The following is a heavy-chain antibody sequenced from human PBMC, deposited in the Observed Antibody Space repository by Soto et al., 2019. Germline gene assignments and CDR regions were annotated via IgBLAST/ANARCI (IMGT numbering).Heavy chain of an antibody. CDR3: ARYGRKWNYCYFGIDV. CDR1: GGSISSDDYY. J-gene: IGHJ6*02. V-gene: IGHV4-30-4*01. CDR2: IYYSGST. D-gene: IGHD1-26*01. Sequence: SETLPLTCTVSGGSISSDDYYWSWVRQPPGKGLEWIGYIYYSGSTYYNPSLKSRVSISVDTSKNQFSLKLRSVTAADTAVYYCARYGRKWNYCYFGIDVSGPGTRVAVYS.